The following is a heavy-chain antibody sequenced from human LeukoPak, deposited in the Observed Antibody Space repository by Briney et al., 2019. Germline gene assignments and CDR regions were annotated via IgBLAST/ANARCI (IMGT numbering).Heavy chain of an antibody. V-gene: IGHV4-39*07. J-gene: IGHJ3*02. CDR3: GRYCSGGSCYHRAFDI. CDR1: GGSISSSSYY. Sequence: PSETLSLTCTVSGGSISSSSYYWGWIRQPPGKGLEWIGSIYYSGSTYYNPSLKSRVTISVDTSKNQFSLKLSSVTAADTAVYYCGRYCSGGSCYHRAFDIWGQGTMVTVSS. D-gene: IGHD2-15*01. CDR2: IYYSGST.